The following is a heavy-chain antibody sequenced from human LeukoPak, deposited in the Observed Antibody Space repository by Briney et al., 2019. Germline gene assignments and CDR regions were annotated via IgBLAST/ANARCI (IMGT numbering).Heavy chain of an antibody. D-gene: IGHD2-2*01. CDR2: IIPIFGTA. Sequence: GSSVKVSCKASGGTFSSYAISWVRQAPGQGLEWMGGIIPIFGTANYAQKFQGRVTITADESTSTAYMELSSLRSEDTAVYYCARDHIVVVPAASQDYYYYYGMDVWGQGTTVTVSS. V-gene: IGHV1-69*01. J-gene: IGHJ6*02. CDR3: ARDHIVVVPAASQDYYYYYGMDV. CDR1: GGTFSSYA.